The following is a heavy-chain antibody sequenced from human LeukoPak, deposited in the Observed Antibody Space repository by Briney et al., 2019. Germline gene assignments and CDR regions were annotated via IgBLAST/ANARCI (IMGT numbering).Heavy chain of an antibody. V-gene: IGHV3-30*18. J-gene: IGHJ4*02. CDR2: ISYGGSNK. D-gene: IGHD2-15*01. Sequence: GGSLRLSCAASGFTFSSYGMHWVRQAPGKGLEWVALISYGGSNKYYADSVRGRFTISRDNSKNTLYLQMNTLRAEDTAVYYCAKQYCSRVSCYLDYWGQGTLVTVSS. CDR3: AKQYCSRVSCYLDY. CDR1: GFTFSSYG.